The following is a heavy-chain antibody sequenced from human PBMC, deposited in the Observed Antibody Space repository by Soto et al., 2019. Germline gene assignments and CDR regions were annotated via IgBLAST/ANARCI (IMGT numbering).Heavy chain of an antibody. CDR1: GFTFSNAW. D-gene: IGHD6-6*01. CDR2: IKSKTDGATT. CDR3: TTVVGSSVDSALDY. Sequence: PWGSLRLSCAASGFTFSNAWMSWVRQAPGKGLERVGRIKSKTDGATTDYAAPVQDRFTISRDDSKNTLYLQMNRLKTEDTAVYFCTTVVGSSVDSALDYWGQGTLVTVP. J-gene: IGHJ4*02. V-gene: IGHV3-15*01.